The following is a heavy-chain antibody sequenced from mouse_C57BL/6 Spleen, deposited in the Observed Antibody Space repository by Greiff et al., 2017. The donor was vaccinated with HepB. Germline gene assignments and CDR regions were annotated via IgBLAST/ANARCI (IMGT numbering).Heavy chain of an antibody. CDR3: ARGLEYAMDY. J-gene: IGHJ4*01. CDR2: IYPGSGST. V-gene: IGHV1-55*01. Sequence: VQLQESGAELVKPGASVKMSCKASGYTFTSYWITWVKQRPGQGLEWIGDIYPGSGSTNYNEKFKSKATLTVDTSSSTAYMQLSSLTSEDSAVYYCARGLEYAMDYWGQGTSVTVSS. CDR1: GYTFTSYW.